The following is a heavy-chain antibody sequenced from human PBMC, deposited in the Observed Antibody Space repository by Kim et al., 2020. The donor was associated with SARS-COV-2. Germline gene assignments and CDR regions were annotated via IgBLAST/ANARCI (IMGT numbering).Heavy chain of an antibody. V-gene: IGHV4-31*02. J-gene: IGHJ5*02. Sequence: LKSRVTISVDTSKNQISLKLSSVTAADTAVYYCARDGRELTGYYSGWFDPWGQGTLVTVSS. CDR3: ARDGRELTGYYSGWFDP. D-gene: IGHD3-9*01.